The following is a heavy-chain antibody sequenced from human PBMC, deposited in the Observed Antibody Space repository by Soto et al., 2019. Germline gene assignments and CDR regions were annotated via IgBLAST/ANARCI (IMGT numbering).Heavy chain of an antibody. J-gene: IGHJ5*02. CDR1: GYTFTSYD. V-gene: IGHV1-8*01. D-gene: IGHD3-3*01. CDR2: MNPNSGNT. Sequence: GASVKVSCKASGYTFTSYDINWVRQATGQGLEWMGWMNPNSGNTGYAQKFQGRVTMTSNTSISTAYMELSSLRSEDTAVYYCARGRYYDFWSGQRNNWFDPWGQGTLVTVSS. CDR3: ARGRYYDFWSGQRNNWFDP.